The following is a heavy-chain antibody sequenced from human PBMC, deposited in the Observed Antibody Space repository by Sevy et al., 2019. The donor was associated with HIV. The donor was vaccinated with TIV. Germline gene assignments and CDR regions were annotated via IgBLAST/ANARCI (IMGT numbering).Heavy chain of an antibody. CDR1: GFTFSSYN. J-gene: IGHJ4*02. CDR2: ISSGSSYI. Sequence: GGSLRLSCAASGFTFSSYNMNWVRQAPGKGLEWVSSISSGSSYIFYVDSVKGRFTISRDNAKDSLFLQMNSLRAEDTAVYYCARNLDYYASGPPDSWGRGTLVTVSS. V-gene: IGHV3-21*01. CDR3: ARNLDYYASGPPDS. D-gene: IGHD3-10*01.